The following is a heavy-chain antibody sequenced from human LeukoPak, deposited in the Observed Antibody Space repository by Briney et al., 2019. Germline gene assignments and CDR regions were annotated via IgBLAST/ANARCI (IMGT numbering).Heavy chain of an antibody. D-gene: IGHD1-26*01. V-gene: IGHV1-8*01. CDR1: GYTFTSYD. J-gene: IGHJ4*02. Sequence: ASVKVSCKASGYTFTSYDINWVRQATGQGLEWMGWMNPNSGNTGYAQKFQGRVTMTRDMSTSTVYMELSSLRSEDTAVYYCARDSGGSYYGVDYWGQGTLVTVSS. CDR3: ARDSGGSYYGVDY. CDR2: MNPNSGNT.